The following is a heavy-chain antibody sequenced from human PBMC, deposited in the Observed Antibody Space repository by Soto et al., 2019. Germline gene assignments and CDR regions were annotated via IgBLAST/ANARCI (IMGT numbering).Heavy chain of an antibody. Sequence: ASVKVSCKASGYTFTGYYMHWVRQATGQGLEWLGWINPNSGGTNYAQKFQGRVTMTRDTSISTAYMELSRLRSDDTAVYYCCISDYGDYGGGWFDPWGQGTLVTVSS. CDR2: INPNSGGT. CDR3: CISDYGDYGGGWFDP. V-gene: IGHV1-2*02. D-gene: IGHD4-17*01. J-gene: IGHJ5*02. CDR1: GYTFTGYY.